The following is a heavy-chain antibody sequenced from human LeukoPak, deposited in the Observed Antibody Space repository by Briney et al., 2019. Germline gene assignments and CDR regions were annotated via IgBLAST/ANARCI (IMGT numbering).Heavy chain of an antibody. J-gene: IGHJ4*02. CDR2: VRNKPNGYTT. D-gene: IGHD4-17*01. Sequence: GGSLRLSCAASGFSISDHYMDWVRQSPGKGLEWVGRVRNKPNGYTTDYGTSVKGRFTISRDDSKNSLYLQMNSLTSEDTAVYYCTRVRHGDYFDYWGQGTLVPVSS. V-gene: IGHV3-72*01. CDR3: TRVRHGDYFDY. CDR1: GFSISDHY.